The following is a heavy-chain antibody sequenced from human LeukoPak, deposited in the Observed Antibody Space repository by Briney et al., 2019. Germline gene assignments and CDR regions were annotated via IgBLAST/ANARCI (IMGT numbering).Heavy chain of an antibody. CDR1: GGSISSYY. D-gene: IGHD2-2*02. J-gene: IGHJ3*02. V-gene: IGHV4-59*01. Sequence: SETLSLTCTVSGGSISSYYWSWIRQPPGKGLEWIGYIYYSGSTNYNPSLKSRVTISVDTSKNQLSLKLSSVTAADTAVYYCARDGLYCSSTSCNTLDAFDIWGQGTMVTVSS. CDR2: IYYSGST. CDR3: ARDGLYCSSTSCNTLDAFDI.